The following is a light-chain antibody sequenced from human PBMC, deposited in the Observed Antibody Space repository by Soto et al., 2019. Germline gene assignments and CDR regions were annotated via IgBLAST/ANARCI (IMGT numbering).Light chain of an antibody. Sequence: EIGLTQSPGTLSLSPGERATLSCRASQSVSSSYLAWYQQKPGQAPRLLIYGASSRATGIPDRFSGSGSGTDFTLTISRLEPEDFAVYFCQQYVSSPQTFGQGTKLEIK. CDR3: QQYVSSPQT. V-gene: IGKV3-20*01. J-gene: IGKJ2*01. CDR2: GAS. CDR1: QSVSSSY.